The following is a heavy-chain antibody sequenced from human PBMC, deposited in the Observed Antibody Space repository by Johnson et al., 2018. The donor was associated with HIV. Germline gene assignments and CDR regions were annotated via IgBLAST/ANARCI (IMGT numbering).Heavy chain of an antibody. V-gene: IGHV3-33*06. CDR3: AKGAPPLGSPSWPDI. CDR2: IWYDGSNK. D-gene: IGHD3-10*02. CDR1: GFPFSSYG. Sequence: QLVESVGGVVQPGRSLRLSCAASGFPFSSYGLHWVRPAPRKGLEWVAVIWYDGSNKYYADSVKGRFTISRDNSKNTLYLQMNSLRAEDTAVYYCAKGAPPLGSPSWPDIWGQGTMVTVSS. J-gene: IGHJ3*02.